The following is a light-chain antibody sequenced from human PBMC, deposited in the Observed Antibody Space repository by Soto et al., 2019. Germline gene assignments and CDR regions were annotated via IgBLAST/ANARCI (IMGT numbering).Light chain of an antibody. Sequence: EIVLTQSPGTLSLSPGERASLSSMASQSVSSSYLAWYQQKPGQAPRLLIYGTSSRATGIPDRFSGGGSGTDFTLTISRLEPEDCAVYYCQHYTTSSITFGQGTKVDIK. J-gene: IGKJ1*01. CDR1: QSVSSSY. V-gene: IGKV3-20*01. CDR2: GTS. CDR3: QHYTTSSIT.